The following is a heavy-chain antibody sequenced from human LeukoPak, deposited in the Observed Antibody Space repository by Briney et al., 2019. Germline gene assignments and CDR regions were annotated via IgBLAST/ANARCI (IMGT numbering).Heavy chain of an antibody. J-gene: IGHJ5*02. CDR3: ARGRLYDFWSGYSNWFDP. CDR1: GGSFSGYY. D-gene: IGHD3-3*01. CDR2: INHSRST. V-gene: IGHV4-34*01. Sequence: SSETLSLTCAVYGGSFSGYYWSWIRQPPGKGLEWIGEINHSRSTNYNPSLKSRVTISVDTSKNQFSLKLSSVTAADTAVYYCARGRLYDFWSGYSNWFDPWGQGTLVTVSS.